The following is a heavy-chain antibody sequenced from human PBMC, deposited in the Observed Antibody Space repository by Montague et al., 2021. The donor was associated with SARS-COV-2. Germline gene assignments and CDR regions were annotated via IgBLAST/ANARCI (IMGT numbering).Heavy chain of an antibody. CDR2: IYYSGST. CDR1: GGSISSSSYY. J-gene: IGHJ6*02. Sequence: SDTLSLTCTVSGGSISSSSYYWGWIRQPPGKGLEWIGSIYYSGSTYYNPSLKSRVTISVDTSKNQFSLKLSSVTAADTAVYYCARDREIAMVRGAPLYGMDVWGQGTTVTVSS. V-gene: IGHV4-39*02. CDR3: ARDREIAMVRGAPLYGMDV. D-gene: IGHD3-10*01.